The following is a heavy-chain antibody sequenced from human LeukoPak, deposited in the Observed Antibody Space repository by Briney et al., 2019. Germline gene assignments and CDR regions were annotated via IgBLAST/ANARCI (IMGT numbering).Heavy chain of an antibody. CDR2: ISNSGKYM. CDR3: ARVGGSGFHDY. D-gene: IGHD3-10*01. Sequence: PGGSLRLSCTASGLTISSYSMNWVRQAPGKGLEWVSSISNSGKYMYYTDSVKGRFTISRDSAKNSLYLQMNSLRAEDTAVYYCARVGGSGFHDYWGQGTLVTVSS. CDR1: GLTISSYS. V-gene: IGHV3-21*06. J-gene: IGHJ4*02.